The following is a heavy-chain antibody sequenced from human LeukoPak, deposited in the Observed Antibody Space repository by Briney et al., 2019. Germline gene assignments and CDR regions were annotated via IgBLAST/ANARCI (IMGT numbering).Heavy chain of an antibody. Sequence: GGCLRLSCAAPGFPFVAYGMSWVPQALRKGLEYVPTIGWIGDNTDYGYSVKGRFTISRDNAKNSLYLQMNSLRAEDTALYYCASDVTLIVTFIGDAFDLWGEGTMVTVSS. J-gene: IGHJ3*01. D-gene: IGHD3-22*01. CDR1: GFPFVAYG. V-gene: IGHV3-20*04. CDR2: IGWIGDNT. CDR3: ASDVTLIVTFIGDAFDL.